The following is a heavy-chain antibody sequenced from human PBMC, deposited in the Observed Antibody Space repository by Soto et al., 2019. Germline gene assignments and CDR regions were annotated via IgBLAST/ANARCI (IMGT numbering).Heavy chain of an antibody. V-gene: IGHV3-21*01. CDR3: ARVGASRGMDETLPYYYYYMDV. CDR1: GFTFSSYS. Sequence: EVQLVESGGGLVKPGGSLRLSCAASGFTFSSYSMNWVRQAPGKGLEWVSSISSSSSYIYYADSVKGRFTISRDNAKNSLYLQMNSLRAEDTAVYYCARVGASRGMDETLPYYYYYMDVWGKGTTVSVSS. CDR2: ISSSSSYI. J-gene: IGHJ6*03. D-gene: IGHD3-16*01.